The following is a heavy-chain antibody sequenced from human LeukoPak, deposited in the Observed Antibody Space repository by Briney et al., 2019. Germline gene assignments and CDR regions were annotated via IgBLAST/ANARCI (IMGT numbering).Heavy chain of an antibody. CDR2: MNPNSGNT. J-gene: IGHJ4*02. CDR3: ARAPGENFDY. Sequence: ASVKVSCKASGGTFSSYAINWVRQATGQGLEWMGWMNPNSGNTGYAQKFQGRVTMTRNTSISTAYMELSSLRSEDTAVYYCARAPGENFDYWGQGTLVTVSS. CDR1: GGTFSSYA. D-gene: IGHD3-16*01. V-gene: IGHV1-8*02.